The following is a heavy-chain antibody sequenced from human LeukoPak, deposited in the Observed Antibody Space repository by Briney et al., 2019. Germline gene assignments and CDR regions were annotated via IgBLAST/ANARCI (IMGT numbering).Heavy chain of an antibody. Sequence: GGSLRLSCAASGFTFSSYAMSWVRQAPGKGLEWVSAISGSGGSTYYADSVKGRYTISRDTSKNTLYLQMNSLRAEDTAVYYCAKDRYSGSYRYYFDYWGQGTLVTVSS. D-gene: IGHD1-26*01. J-gene: IGHJ4*02. CDR1: GFTFSSYA. V-gene: IGHV3-23*01. CDR3: AKDRYSGSYRYYFDY. CDR2: ISGSGGST.